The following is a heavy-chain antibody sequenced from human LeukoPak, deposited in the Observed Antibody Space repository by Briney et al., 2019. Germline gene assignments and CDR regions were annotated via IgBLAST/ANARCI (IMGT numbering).Heavy chain of an antibody. J-gene: IGHJ4*02. Sequence: GGSLRLSCAASGFTFSTYAMSWVRQAPGKGLEWVSAISGSGSSTYYADSVKGRFTISRDNSKNTLYLQMNSLRAEDTAVYYCAKDRIAVADFDYWGQGTLVTVSS. CDR1: GFTFSTYA. CDR2: ISGSGSST. V-gene: IGHV3-23*01. CDR3: AKDRIAVADFDY. D-gene: IGHD6-19*01.